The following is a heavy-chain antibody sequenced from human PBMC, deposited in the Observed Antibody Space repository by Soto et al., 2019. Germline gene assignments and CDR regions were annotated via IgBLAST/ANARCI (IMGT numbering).Heavy chain of an antibody. Sequence: QTGWSLRLSCAAAGFTFSSYWMSWVRQAPGKGLEWVANIKQDGSEKYYVDSVKGRFTISRDNAKNSLYLQMNSLRAEDTAVYYCVRTAAIIHIDTWCQRTLVTVSS. V-gene: IGHV3-7*01. CDR2: IKQDGSEK. D-gene: IGHD6-25*01. CDR3: VRTAAIIHIDT. J-gene: IGHJ5*01. CDR1: GFTFSSYW.